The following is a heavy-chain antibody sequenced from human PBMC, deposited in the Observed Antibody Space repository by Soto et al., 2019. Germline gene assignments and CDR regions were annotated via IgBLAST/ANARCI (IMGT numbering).Heavy chain of an antibody. CDR1: GGTFSSYA. D-gene: IGHD1-1*01. J-gene: IGHJ4*02. V-gene: IGHV1-69*06. CDR3: ARNWNDSLALKY. CDR2: IIPIFGTA. Sequence: SVKVSCKASGGTFSSYAISWVRQAPGQGLEWMGGIIPIFGTANYAQKFQGRVTITADKSTSTAYMELSSLRSEDTAVYYCARNWNDSLALKYWGQGTLVTVSS.